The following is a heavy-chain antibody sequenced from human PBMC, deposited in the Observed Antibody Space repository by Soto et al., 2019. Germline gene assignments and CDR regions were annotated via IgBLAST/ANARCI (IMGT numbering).Heavy chain of an antibody. V-gene: IGHV1-46*01. CDR2: INPSGGST. CDR1: GYTFTHYY. Sequence: GSSVKFSCKASGYTFTHYYLHCGRQAPGQGLEWMGMINPSGGSTDYAQKFQGRVTMTTDTSTTTVYMELSSLRSDDMAVYYCARPPFPGCINGVCYPCDHWG. CDR3: ARPPFPGCINGVCYPCDH. D-gene: IGHD2-8*01. J-gene: IGHJ4*01.